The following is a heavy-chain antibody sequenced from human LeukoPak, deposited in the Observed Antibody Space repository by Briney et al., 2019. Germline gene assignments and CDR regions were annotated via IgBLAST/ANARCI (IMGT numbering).Heavy chain of an antibody. D-gene: IGHD4-17*01. CDR2: IYHSGST. CDR3: ARPVTTYWFDP. V-gene: IGHV4-38-2*01. J-gene: IGHJ5*02. CDR1: GYSISSGYY. Sequence: SETLSHTCAVSGYSISSGYYWGWIRQPPGKGLEWIGSIYHSGSTYYNPSLKSRVTISVDTSKNQFSLKLSSVTAADTAVYYCARPVTTYWFDPWGQGTLVTVSS.